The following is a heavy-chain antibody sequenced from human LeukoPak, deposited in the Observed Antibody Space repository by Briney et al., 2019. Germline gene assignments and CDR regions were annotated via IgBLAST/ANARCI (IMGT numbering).Heavy chain of an antibody. CDR3: ASVLDLAEYFQH. J-gene: IGHJ1*01. Sequence: SETLSLTCAVSGGSISSSNWWSWVRQPPGKGLEWIGSIYYSGSTYYNPSLKSRVTISVDTSKNQFSLKLSSVTAADTAVYYCASVLDLAEYFQHWGQGTLVTASS. D-gene: IGHD3-3*02. CDR1: GGSISSSNW. V-gene: IGHV4-4*02. CDR2: IYYSGST.